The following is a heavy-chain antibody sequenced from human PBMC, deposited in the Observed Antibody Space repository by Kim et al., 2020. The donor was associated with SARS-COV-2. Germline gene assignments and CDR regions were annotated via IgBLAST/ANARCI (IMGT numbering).Heavy chain of an antibody. CDR3: ARKAVPGSLCYFDR. Sequence: YPDSVKGRFTISRDNAKNSFYLQMNSLRGGDAAVYYCARKAVPGSLCYFDRWGRGTLVTVSS. D-gene: IGHD6-19*01. J-gene: IGHJ2*01. V-gene: IGHV3-13*01.